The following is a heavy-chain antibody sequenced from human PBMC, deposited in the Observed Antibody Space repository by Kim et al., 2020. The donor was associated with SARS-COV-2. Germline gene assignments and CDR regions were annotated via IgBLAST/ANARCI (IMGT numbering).Heavy chain of an antibody. CDR1: GFTFSDYY. Sequence: GGSPRLSCSASGFTFSDYYMSWIRQAPGKGLEWVSYISSSGSTIYYADSVKGRFTISRDNAKNSLYLQMNSLRAEDTAVYYCAKGDSTVEYYYYGMDVWGQGTTVTVSS. D-gene: IGHD3-22*01. CDR2: ISSSGSTI. J-gene: IGHJ6*02. V-gene: IGHV3-11*04. CDR3: AKGDSTVEYYYYGMDV.